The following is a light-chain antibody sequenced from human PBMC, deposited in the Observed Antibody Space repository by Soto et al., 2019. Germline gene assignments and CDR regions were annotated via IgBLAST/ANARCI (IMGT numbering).Light chain of an antibody. CDR3: CSYAGSQ. V-gene: IGLV2-23*01. CDR1: NSDVGSYNL. CDR2: EGS. J-gene: IGLJ2*01. Sequence: QSALTQPASVSGSPGQSITISCTGTNSDVGSYNLVSWYQQHPGKAPKLMIYEGSKRPSGVSNRFSGSKSGNTASLTISGLQAEDEADYYCCSYAGSQFGGGTKLTVL.